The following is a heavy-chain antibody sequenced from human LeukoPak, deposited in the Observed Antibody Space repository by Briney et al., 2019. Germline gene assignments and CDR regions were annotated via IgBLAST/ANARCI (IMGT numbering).Heavy chain of an antibody. D-gene: IGHD6-19*01. J-gene: IGHJ5*02. Sequence: GGSLRLSCAASGLHFSGTAMSWVRQAPGKGLEWVSAISHDGMNAYYADSVKGRFTISRDNSKKTVSLEMSSLTAADTGVYYCAKDGAQYSSGPECDPRGQGALVTISP. CDR3: AKDGAQYSSGPECDP. CDR1: GLHFSGTA. V-gene: IGHV3-23*01. CDR2: ISHDGMNA.